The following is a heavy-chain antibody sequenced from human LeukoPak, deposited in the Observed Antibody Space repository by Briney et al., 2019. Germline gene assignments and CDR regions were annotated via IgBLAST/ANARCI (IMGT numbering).Heavy chain of an antibody. D-gene: IGHD4-17*01. Sequence: GGSLRLSCAASGFTFSSYAMSWVRQAPGKGLEWVSGISGSGDRTYYADSVKGRFSISRDKSKNTLYLQMNSLRAEDTAVYYCAKLSPTVTTPDAFDIWGQGTMVTVSS. CDR1: GFTFSSYA. J-gene: IGHJ3*02. V-gene: IGHV3-23*01. CDR3: AKLSPTVTTPDAFDI. CDR2: ISGSGDRT.